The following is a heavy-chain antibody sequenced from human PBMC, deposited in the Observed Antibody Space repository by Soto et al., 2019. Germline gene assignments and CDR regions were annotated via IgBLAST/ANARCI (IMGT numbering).Heavy chain of an antibody. CDR2: IFSNDEK. D-gene: IGHD6-19*01. J-gene: IGHJ4*02. CDR3: ARGYSSGFVLFDY. V-gene: IGHV2-26*01. CDR1: GFSLSNARMG. Sequence: SGPTLVNPTETLTLTCTVSGFSLSNARMGVSWIRQPPGKALEWLAHIFSNDEKSYSTSLKSRLTISKDTSKSQMVLTMTNMDPVDTATYYCARGYSSGFVLFDYWGQGTLVTVSS.